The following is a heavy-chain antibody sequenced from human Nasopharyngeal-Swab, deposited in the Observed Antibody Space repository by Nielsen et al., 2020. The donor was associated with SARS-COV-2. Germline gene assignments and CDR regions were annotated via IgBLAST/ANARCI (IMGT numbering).Heavy chain of an antibody. CDR3: ARDGGSGSYYNWGPYYYYGLDV. J-gene: IGHJ6*02. D-gene: IGHD3-10*01. V-gene: IGHV4-34*01. CDR1: GGSISSYY. Sequence: SETLSLTCTVSGGSISSYYWSWIRQPPGKRLEWIGEINHSGSTNYNPSLKSRVTISVDTSKNQFSLKLSSVTAADTAVYYCARDGGSGSYYNWGPYYYYGLDVWGQGTTVTVSS. CDR2: INHSGST.